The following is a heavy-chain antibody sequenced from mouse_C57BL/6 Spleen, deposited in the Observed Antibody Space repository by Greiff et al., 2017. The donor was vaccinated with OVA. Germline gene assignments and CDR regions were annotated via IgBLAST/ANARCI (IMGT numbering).Heavy chain of an antibody. D-gene: IGHD1-1*01. J-gene: IGHJ4*01. V-gene: IGHV14-4*01. Sequence: EVQLQQSGAELVRPGASVKLSCTASGFNITDDYMHWVKQRPEQGLEWIGWIDPENGDTEYASKFQGKATITADTSSNTAYLQLSSLTSEDTAVYYCTTYGSSYGAMDYWGQGTSVTVSS. CDR1: GFNITDDY. CDR3: TTYGSSYGAMDY. CDR2: IDPENGDT.